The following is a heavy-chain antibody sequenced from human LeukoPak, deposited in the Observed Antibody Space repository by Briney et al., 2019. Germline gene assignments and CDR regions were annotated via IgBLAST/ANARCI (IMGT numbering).Heavy chain of an antibody. J-gene: IGHJ2*01. V-gene: IGHV1-69*01. CDR3: AKSTYYYGSGEGSNYWYFDL. Sequence: SVKVSCKTSGGTFSRFAISWVRQAPGQGLEWMGGIIPIFGPANYAQKFQGRVTITADESTSTAYIELSSLRSEDTALYYCAKSTYYYGSGEGSNYWYFDLWGRGTLVTVSS. CDR1: GGTFSRFA. CDR2: IIPIFGPA. D-gene: IGHD3-10*01.